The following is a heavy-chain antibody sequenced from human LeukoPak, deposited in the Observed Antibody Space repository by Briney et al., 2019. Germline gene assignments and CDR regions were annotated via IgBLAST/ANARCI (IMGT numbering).Heavy chain of an antibody. CDR2: IYPGDSDT. V-gene: IGHV5-51*01. J-gene: IGHJ5*02. CDR3: ARQKVVRSEGNWFDP. Sequence: GEALKISLKGSGYSFTSYWIGWVRQMPGKGVGWMGIIYPGDSDTRYSPSFQGQVTISADKSISPAYLQWSNLKASDTAMYYCARQKVVRSEGNWFDPWGQGTLVTVSS. D-gene: IGHD2-15*01. CDR1: GYSFTSYW.